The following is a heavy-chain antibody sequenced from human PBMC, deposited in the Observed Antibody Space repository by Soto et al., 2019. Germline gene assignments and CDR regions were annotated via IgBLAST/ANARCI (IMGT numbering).Heavy chain of an antibody. J-gene: IGHJ6*03. CDR1: GFTFSSYG. Sequence: PGGSLRLSCAASGFTFSSYGMHWVRQAPGKGLEWVAVIWYDGSNKYYADSVKGRFTISRDNSKNTLYLQMNSLRAEDTAVYYCARDRGSGYGTTEYYDMDVWGKGTSVTVSS. D-gene: IGHD5-18*01. CDR3: ARDRGSGYGTTEYYDMDV. CDR2: IWYDGSNK. V-gene: IGHV3-33*01.